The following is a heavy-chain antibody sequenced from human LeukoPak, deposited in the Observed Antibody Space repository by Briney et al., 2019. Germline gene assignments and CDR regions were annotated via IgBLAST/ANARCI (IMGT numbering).Heavy chain of an antibody. D-gene: IGHD5-18*01. J-gene: IGHJ4*02. V-gene: IGHV3-21*01. Sequence: PGGSLRLSCAASGFTFSSYNINWVRQAPGRGLEWVSSISSSSSYIYYAASVKGRFTISRDNAKNSLYLQMNSLRAEATAVYYCARVPPTMVTLFDYWGQGTLVTVSS. CDR1: GFTFSSYN. CDR2: ISSSSSYI. CDR3: ARVPPTMVTLFDY.